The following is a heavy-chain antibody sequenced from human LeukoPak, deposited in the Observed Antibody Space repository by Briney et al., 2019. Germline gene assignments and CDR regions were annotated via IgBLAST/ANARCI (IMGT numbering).Heavy chain of an antibody. D-gene: IGHD6-19*01. CDR2: ISSSGSTI. Sequence: GGSLRLSCAASGFTFSRYWMTWVRQAPGKGLEWVSYISSSGSTIYYADSVKGRFTISRDNAKNSLYLQMNSLRAEDTAVYYCAREVVAGILLNYYYMDVWGKGTTVTVSS. CDR3: AREVVAGILLNYYYMDV. V-gene: IGHV3-48*04. J-gene: IGHJ6*03. CDR1: GFTFSRYW.